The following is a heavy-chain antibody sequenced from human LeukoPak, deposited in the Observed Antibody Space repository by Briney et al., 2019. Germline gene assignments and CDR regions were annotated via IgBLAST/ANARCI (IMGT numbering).Heavy chain of an antibody. CDR2: MSSDGSNA. CDR3: AKGLATTPSYENWFYA. CDR1: GFTFRTYA. D-gene: IGHD4-17*01. J-gene: IGHJ5*02. Sequence: QSGGSLRLSCGASGFTFRTYAMRWVRQTPDKGLEWVSSMSSDGSNANYADSVKGRFTISRDNSKNTLFLQMNSLTPEDTAVYYCAKGLATTPSYENWFYAWGQGTLVTVSS. V-gene: IGHV3-30*18.